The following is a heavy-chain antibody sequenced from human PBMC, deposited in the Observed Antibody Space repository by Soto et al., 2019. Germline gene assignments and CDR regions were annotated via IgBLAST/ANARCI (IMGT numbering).Heavy chain of an antibody. CDR3: ARGATGCFDL. Sequence: EVQLVESGGGLVHPGGSLRLSCVASDFTFTNYWMHWVRQAPGEGLVWVSRIDNDAGTTTYADSVKGRFTISRDNAKNKVYLQMDGLTDEDTAVYYCARGATGCFDLWGRGTLVTVSS. V-gene: IGHV3-74*02. CDR1: DFTFTNYW. J-gene: IGHJ2*01. D-gene: IGHD3-16*01. CDR2: IDNDAGTT.